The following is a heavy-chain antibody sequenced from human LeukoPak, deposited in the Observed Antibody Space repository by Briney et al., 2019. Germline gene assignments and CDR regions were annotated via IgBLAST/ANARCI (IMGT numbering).Heavy chain of an antibody. CDR1: GGSISTYS. CDR2: AHRSGAT. V-gene: IGHV4-4*07. Sequence: SETLSLTCTVSGGSISTYSWSWIWQPAGNALERIGRAHRSGATNYNPSLKSRVTMSVDTSKNQFSLKLNTVTAADTAIYYCARGSGGGSGSYYKDHYYGMDVWGPGTTVTVS. CDR3: ARGSGGGSGSYYKDHYYGMDV. J-gene: IGHJ6*02. D-gene: IGHD3-10*01.